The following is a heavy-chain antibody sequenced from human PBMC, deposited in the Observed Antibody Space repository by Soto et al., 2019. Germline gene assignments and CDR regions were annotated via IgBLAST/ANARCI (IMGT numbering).Heavy chain of an antibody. Sequence: QVQLVQSGAEVKKPGSSVKVSCKASGGTFSSYAISWVRQAPGQGLEWKGGIIPIFGTANYAQKSQGRVTITADESTSTAYMELSSLRSEDTAVYYCARIAAAGQYDYWGQGTLVTVSS. CDR2: IIPIFGTA. CDR1: GGTFSSYA. V-gene: IGHV1-69*12. D-gene: IGHD6-13*01. J-gene: IGHJ4*02. CDR3: ARIAAAGQYDY.